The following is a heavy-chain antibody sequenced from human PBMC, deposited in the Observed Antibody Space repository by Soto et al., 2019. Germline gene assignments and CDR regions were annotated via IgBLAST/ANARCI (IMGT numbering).Heavy chain of an antibody. CDR3: ARQSIVGATVYYYYGMDV. CDR2: IIPIFGTA. D-gene: IGHD1-26*01. Sequence: QVQLVQSGAEVKKPGSSMKVSCKASGGTFSSYAISWVRQAPGQGLEWMGGIIPIFGTANYAQKFQGRVTITADESTSTAYMELSSLRSEDTAVYYCARQSIVGATVYYYYGMDVWGQGTTVTVSS. V-gene: IGHV1-69*01. J-gene: IGHJ6*02. CDR1: GGTFSSYA.